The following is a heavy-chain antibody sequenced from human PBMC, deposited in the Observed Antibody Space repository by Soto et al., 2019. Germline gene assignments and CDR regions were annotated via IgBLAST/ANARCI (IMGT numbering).Heavy chain of an antibody. CDR2: INHSGST. V-gene: IGHV4-34*01. D-gene: IGHD6-13*01. CDR3: ARAVIGAAAGPGAFDI. J-gene: IGHJ3*02. Sequence: SETLWRTGSNCGGSLRVDCWSGMHQPPGKGLEWIGEINHSGSTNYNPSLKSRVTISVDTSKNQFSLKLSSVTAADTAVYYCARAVIGAAAGPGAFDIWGQGTMVT. CDR1: GGSLRVDC.